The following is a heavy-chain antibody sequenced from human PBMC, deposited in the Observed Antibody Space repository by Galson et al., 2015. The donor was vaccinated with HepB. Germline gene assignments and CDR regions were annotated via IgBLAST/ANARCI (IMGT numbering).Heavy chain of an antibody. J-gene: IGHJ4*02. CDR1: GFTFEHYD. D-gene: IGHD3-16*01. CDR3: ARDLLGGAPHYFNY. Sequence: SLRHSRAVSGFTFEHYDMHWVRQAPDKGLEWVSAISQAGHLNIYKESVNGRLSISRDNSKNTPYLQMYSLRTEDTAIYYCARDLLGGAPHYFNYWRQGTLVTVSS. V-gene: IGHV3-30-3*01. CDR2: ISQAGHLN.